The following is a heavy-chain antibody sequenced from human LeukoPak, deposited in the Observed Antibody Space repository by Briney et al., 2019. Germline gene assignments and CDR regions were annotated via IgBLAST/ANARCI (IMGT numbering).Heavy chain of an antibody. CDR2: TYYRSKWHN. D-gene: IGHD2/OR15-2a*01. CDR3: TRGSIFDL. J-gene: IGHJ3*01. V-gene: IGHV6-1*01. CDR1: GDSVSINSAS. Sequence: SQTLSLTFAISGDSVSINSASWNWLRQSPVRGLEWLGRTYYRSKWHNEYAVFVASRITINPDTTKNQVSLHLNSVSPEDTAVYYCTRGSIFDLWGQGTMVTVSS.